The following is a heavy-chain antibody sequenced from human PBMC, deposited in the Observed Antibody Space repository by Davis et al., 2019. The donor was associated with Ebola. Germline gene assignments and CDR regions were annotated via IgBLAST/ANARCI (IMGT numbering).Heavy chain of an antibody. CDR2: INAGNGNT. CDR1: CYTFTRSA. Sequence: ASVQVSCKASCYTFTRSAPHWVRLAPEHRLEGMGWINAGNGNTKYSQQFQGRVTITRDTSASTAYMELRSLRSDDTAVYYCARDGRYDFWSEDYYGMDVWGQGTTVTVSS. CDR3: ARDGRYDFWSEDYYGMDV. J-gene: IGHJ6*02. D-gene: IGHD3-3*01. V-gene: IGHV1-3*01.